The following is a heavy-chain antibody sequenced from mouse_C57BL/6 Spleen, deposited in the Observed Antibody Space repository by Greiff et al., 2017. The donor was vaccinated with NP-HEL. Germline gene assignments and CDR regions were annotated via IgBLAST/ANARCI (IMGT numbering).Heavy chain of an antibody. CDR1: GYTFTDYY. V-gene: IGHV1-26*01. CDR3: ARKGNGSSGFAY. D-gene: IGHD1-1*01. J-gene: IGHJ3*01. Sequence: EVQLQQSGPELVKPGASVKISCKASGYTFTDYYMNWVKQSHGKSLEWIGDINPNNGGTSYNQKFKGKATLTVDKSSSTAYMELRSLTSEVSAVYDCARKGNGSSGFAYWGQGTLVTVSA. CDR2: INPNNGGT.